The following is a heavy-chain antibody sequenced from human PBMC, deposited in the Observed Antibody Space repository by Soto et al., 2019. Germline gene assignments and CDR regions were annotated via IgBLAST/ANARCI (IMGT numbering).Heavy chain of an antibody. V-gene: IGHV3-23*01. CDR2: FSGSGGST. J-gene: IGHJ3*02. D-gene: IGHD2-21*01. CDR1: GFTFSNYS. CDR3: AHPRRVVVLEAYDI. Sequence: PGGSLRLPGAPSGFTFSNYSMSWVRKAPGKGLVWVSAFSGSGGSTFYADSVTGRFTIPRDNSMNMLFLQMNSLRTEDTAVYYCAHPRRVVVLEAYDIWGQGTVVTVSS.